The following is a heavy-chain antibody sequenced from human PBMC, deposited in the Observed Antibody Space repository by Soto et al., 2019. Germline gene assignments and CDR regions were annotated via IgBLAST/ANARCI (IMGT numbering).Heavy chain of an antibody. Sequence: GASVKVSCKASGRTFSSYAISSVRQAPGQGLEWMGGIIPIFGTANXAQKFQGRVTITADESTSTAYRELSSLRSEDTAVYYCAREPGSGYYDYWGQGTLVTVSS. J-gene: IGHJ4*02. D-gene: IGHD2-15*01. CDR2: IIPIFGTA. CDR3: AREPGSGYYDY. CDR1: GRTFSSYA. V-gene: IGHV1-69*13.